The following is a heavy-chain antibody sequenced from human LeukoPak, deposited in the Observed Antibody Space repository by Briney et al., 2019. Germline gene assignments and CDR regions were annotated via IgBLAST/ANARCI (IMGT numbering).Heavy chain of an antibody. CDR3: ARRLTQYDCFDP. V-gene: IGHV6-1*01. J-gene: IGHJ5*02. D-gene: IGHD2-2*01. Sequence: SQTLSLSCAISGDSVSSNSAAWNWIRQSPSRGLEWLGRTYYRSTWYNDYAVSVSGRITVNPDTSKNQFSLHLNSVTPEGTDVYYCARRLTQYDCFDPWGQGILVTVSS. CDR2: TYYRSTWYN. CDR1: GDSVSSNSAA.